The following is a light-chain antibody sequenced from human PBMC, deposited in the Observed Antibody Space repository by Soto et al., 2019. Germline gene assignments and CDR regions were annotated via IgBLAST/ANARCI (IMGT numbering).Light chain of an antibody. CDR1: QSVSSYY. J-gene: IGKJ1*01. CDR3: QQYGSSGT. V-gene: IGKV3-20*01. CDR2: AAS. Sequence: EIVLTQSPGTLSLSPGERATLSCRASQSVSSYYLAWYQQKPGQAPSLLIYAASSRATGIPDRFSGGGSGTDFTLTISRLEPEDFAVYYCQQYGSSGTFGQGTKVDIK.